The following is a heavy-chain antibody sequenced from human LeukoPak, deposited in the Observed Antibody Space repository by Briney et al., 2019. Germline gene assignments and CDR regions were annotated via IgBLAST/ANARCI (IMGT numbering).Heavy chain of an antibody. CDR1: GGSISSSSYY. V-gene: IGHV4-39*07. CDR3: ARVGTMIVVVSSFDL. D-gene: IGHD3-22*01. CDR2: IYYSGST. J-gene: IGHJ2*01. Sequence: PSETLSLTCTVSGGSISSSSYYWGWIRQPPGKGLEWIGSIYYSGSTYYNPSLKSRVTISVDTSKNQFSLKLSSVTAADTAVYYCARVGTMIVVVSSFDLWGRGTLVTVSS.